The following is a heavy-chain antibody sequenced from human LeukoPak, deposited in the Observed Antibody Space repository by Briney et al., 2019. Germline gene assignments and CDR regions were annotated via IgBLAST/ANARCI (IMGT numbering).Heavy chain of an antibody. CDR1: GFSFSTYS. D-gene: IGHD6-6*01. CDR2: ISSSSSTT. J-gene: IGHJ5*02. V-gene: IGHV3-48*04. Sequence: GGSLRLSCAASGFSFSTYSMNWVRQAPGKGLEWVSYISSSSSTTHFADSVKGRFTISRDNAKNSLYLQMSSLRAEDTAVYYCARSLAARHNWFDPWGQGTLVTVSS. CDR3: ARSLAARHNWFDP.